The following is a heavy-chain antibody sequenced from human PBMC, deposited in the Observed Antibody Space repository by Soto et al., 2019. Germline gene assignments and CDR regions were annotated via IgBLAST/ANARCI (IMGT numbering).Heavy chain of an antibody. CDR1: GGSISGGGYY. Sequence: QVQLQESGAGLVKPSQTLSLTCAVSGGSISGGGYYWSWIRQHPGKGLEWIGYIYYSGSTYYNPSLKTRVTISVDTSKNQFPLHLSCVTAADTAVYYCARDNFLYDSSGYFHDAVEIWGQGTMVTVSS. V-gene: IGHV4-31*11. CDR2: IYYSGST. J-gene: IGHJ3*02. D-gene: IGHD3-22*01. CDR3: ARDNFLYDSSGYFHDAVEI.